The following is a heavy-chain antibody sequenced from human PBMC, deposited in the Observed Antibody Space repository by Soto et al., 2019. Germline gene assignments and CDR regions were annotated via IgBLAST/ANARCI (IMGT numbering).Heavy chain of an antibody. CDR1: GLTFSDYY. Sequence: GGSLRLSCAASGLTFSDYYMSWIRQAPGKGLEWVSYISSSGSTIYYADSVKGRFTISRDNAKNSLYLQMNSLRAEDTAVYYCARVLWFGELAFDYWGQGTLVTVSS. D-gene: IGHD3-10*01. CDR3: ARVLWFGELAFDY. V-gene: IGHV3-11*01. J-gene: IGHJ4*02. CDR2: ISSSGSTI.